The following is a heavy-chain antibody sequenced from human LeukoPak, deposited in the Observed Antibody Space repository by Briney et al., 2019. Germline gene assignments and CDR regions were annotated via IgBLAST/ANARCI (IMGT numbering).Heavy chain of an antibody. V-gene: IGHV1-8*01. J-gene: IGHJ6*02. CDR3: ARGRRQSSAAGRGSGMDV. D-gene: IGHD6-13*01. CDR1: GYTLTELS. Sequence: ASVKVSCKVSGYTLTELSMHWVRQATGQGLEWMGWMNPNSGNTGYAQKFQGRVTMTRNTSISTAYMELSSLRSEDTAVYYCARGRRQSSAAGRGSGMDVWGQGTTVTVSS. CDR2: MNPNSGNT.